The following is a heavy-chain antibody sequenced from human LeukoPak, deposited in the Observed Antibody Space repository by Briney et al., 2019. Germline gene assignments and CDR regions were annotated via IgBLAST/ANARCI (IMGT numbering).Heavy chain of an antibody. V-gene: IGHV4-39*01. Sequence: PSETLSLTCTVSGGSISSSSYYWGWIRQPPGKGLEWIGNIYYSGSTYYNPSLKSRVTISVDTSKNQFSLKLSSVTAADTAVYYCARQNHDAFDMWGEGTMVTVSS. D-gene: IGHD1-14*01. CDR1: GGSISSSSYY. J-gene: IGHJ3*02. CDR3: ARQNHDAFDM. CDR2: IYYSGST.